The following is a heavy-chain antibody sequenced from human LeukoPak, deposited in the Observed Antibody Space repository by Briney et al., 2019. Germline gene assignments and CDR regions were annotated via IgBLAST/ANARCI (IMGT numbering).Heavy chain of an antibody. CDR3: ARDPGSSGWYYFDY. CDR2: MNPNSGNT. Sequence: ASVKVSCKASGYSFTSYGISWVRQATGQGLEWMGWMNPNSGNTGYAQKFQGRVTMTRNTSISTAYMELSSLRSEDTAVYYCARDPGSSGWYYFDYWGQGTLVTVSS. V-gene: IGHV1-8*02. CDR1: GYSFTSYG. J-gene: IGHJ4*02. D-gene: IGHD6-19*01.